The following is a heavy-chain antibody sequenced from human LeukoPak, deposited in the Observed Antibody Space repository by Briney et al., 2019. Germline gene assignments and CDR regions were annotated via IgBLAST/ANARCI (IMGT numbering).Heavy chain of an antibody. Sequence: GGSLRLSCAASGFTFRSYWMSWVRQAPGKGLEWVANIKQDGSEKSYVDSVKGRFTISRDNAKNSLYLQMNSLRAEDTAVYYCTSEGAGGFDYWGQGTLVTVSS. CDR3: TSEGAGGFDY. J-gene: IGHJ4*02. CDR2: IKQDGSEK. V-gene: IGHV3-7*01. D-gene: IGHD3-10*01. CDR1: GFTFRSYW.